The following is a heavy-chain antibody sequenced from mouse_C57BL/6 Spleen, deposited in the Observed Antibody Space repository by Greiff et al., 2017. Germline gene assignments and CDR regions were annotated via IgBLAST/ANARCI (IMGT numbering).Heavy chain of an antibody. CDR2: IYPRSGNT. J-gene: IGHJ2*01. CDR3: ARTHYGSSYFDY. CDR1: GYTFTSYG. D-gene: IGHD1-1*01. V-gene: IGHV1-81*01. Sequence: VQLQQSGAELARPGASVKLSCKASGYTFTSYGISWVKQRTGQGLEWIGEIYPRSGNTYYNEKFKGKATLTADKSSSTAYMELRSLTSEDSAVYFCARTHYGSSYFDYWGQGTTLTVSS.